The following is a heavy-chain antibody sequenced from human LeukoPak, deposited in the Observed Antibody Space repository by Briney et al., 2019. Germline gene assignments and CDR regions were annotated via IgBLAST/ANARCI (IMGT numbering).Heavy chain of an antibody. J-gene: IGHJ4*02. CDR3: AKDQWIQLWLRSTFDY. Sequence: GGSLRLSCAASGFTFSSYAMSWVRQAPGKGLEWVSAISGSGGSTYYADSVKGRFTISRDNSKNTLYLQMNSLRAEDTAVYYRAKDQWIQLWLRSTFDYWGQGTLVTVSS. CDR2: ISGSGGST. CDR1: GFTFSSYA. V-gene: IGHV3-23*01. D-gene: IGHD5-18*01.